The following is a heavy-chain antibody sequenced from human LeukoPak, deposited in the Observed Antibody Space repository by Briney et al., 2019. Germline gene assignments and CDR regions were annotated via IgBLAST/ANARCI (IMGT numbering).Heavy chain of an antibody. V-gene: IGHV1-2*06. CDR3: ARDRCDFWSGYQGDFDY. J-gene: IGHJ4*02. CDR2: INPNSGGT. D-gene: IGHD3-3*01. Sequence: ASVKVSCKASGYTFTGYYMHWVRQAPGQGLEWMGRINPNSGGTNYAQKFQGRVTMTRDTSISTAYMELSRLRSDDTAVYYCARDRCDFWSGYQGDFDYWGQGTLVTVSS. CDR1: GYTFTGYY.